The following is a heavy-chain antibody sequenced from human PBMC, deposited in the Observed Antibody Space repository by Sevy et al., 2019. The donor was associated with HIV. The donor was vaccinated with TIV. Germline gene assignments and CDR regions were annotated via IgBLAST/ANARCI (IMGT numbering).Heavy chain of an antibody. D-gene: IGHD4-17*01. CDR2: IKEDGIEK. V-gene: IGHV3-7*01. J-gene: IGHJ4*02. CDR3: ARRRDRRSRLDYAFDY. Sequence: GGSLRLSCAASGFIFSSYWMTWVRQAPGKGLEWVANIKEDGIEKYYVESVKGRFIISRDNAKNSLYLQMNSLRAEDTAVYYCARRRDRRSRLDYAFDYWGQGTLVTVSS. CDR1: GFIFSSYW.